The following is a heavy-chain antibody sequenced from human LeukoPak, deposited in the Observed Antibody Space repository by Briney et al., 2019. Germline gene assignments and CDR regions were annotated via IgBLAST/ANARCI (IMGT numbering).Heavy chain of an antibody. CDR3: ARGDFWSGYSFDY. D-gene: IGHD3-3*01. CDR2: INHSGST. J-gene: IGHJ4*02. CDR1: GGSFSGYY. V-gene: IGHV4-34*01. Sequence: SETLSLTCAVYGGSFSGYYWSWIRQPPGKGLERIGEINHSGSTNYSPSLKSRVTISVDTSKNQFSLKLSSVTAADTAVYYCARGDFWSGYSFDYWGQGTLVTVSS.